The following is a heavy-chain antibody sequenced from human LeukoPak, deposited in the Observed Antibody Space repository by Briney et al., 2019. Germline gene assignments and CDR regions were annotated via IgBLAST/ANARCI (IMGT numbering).Heavy chain of an antibody. V-gene: IGHV5-51*01. CDR3: ARLGEGYCSSTSCLYIWFDP. CDR1: GYSFTSYW. D-gene: IGHD2-2*01. CDR2: IYPGDSDT. Sequence: GESLKISCKGSGYSFTSYWIGWVRQMPGKGLEWMGIIYPGDSDTRYSPSFQGQVTISADKSISTAYLQWSSLKASDTAMYYCARLGEGYCSSTSCLYIWFDPWGQGTLVTVSS. J-gene: IGHJ5*02.